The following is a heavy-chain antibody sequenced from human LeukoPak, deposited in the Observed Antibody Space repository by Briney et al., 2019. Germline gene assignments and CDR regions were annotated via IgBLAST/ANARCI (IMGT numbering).Heavy chain of an antibody. D-gene: IGHD1-14*01. CDR3: AKDPDKRYYFDY. CDR2: ISGSGGST. Sequence: GGSLRLSCAASGFTFSSYAMSWVRQAPGKGLEWVSAISGSGGSTYYADSVKGRFTISRDNSKNTLYLQMNSLRAEDTAAYYCAKDPDKRYYFDYWGQGTLVTVSS. J-gene: IGHJ4*02. CDR1: GFTFSSYA. V-gene: IGHV3-23*01.